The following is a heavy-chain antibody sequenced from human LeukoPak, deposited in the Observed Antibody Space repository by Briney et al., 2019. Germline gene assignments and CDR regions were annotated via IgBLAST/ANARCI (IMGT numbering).Heavy chain of an antibody. Sequence: PGGSLRLSCAASGFTFSSYSMNWVRHAPGKGLEWVSSISSSSSYIYYADSVKGRFTISRDNAKNSLYLQMNSLRAEDTTVYYSASRPPRGSAVDYWGQGTLVTVSS. CDR2: ISSSSSYI. CDR1: GFTFSSYS. D-gene: IGHD5-12*01. CDR3: ASRPPRGSAVDY. V-gene: IGHV3-21*01. J-gene: IGHJ4*02.